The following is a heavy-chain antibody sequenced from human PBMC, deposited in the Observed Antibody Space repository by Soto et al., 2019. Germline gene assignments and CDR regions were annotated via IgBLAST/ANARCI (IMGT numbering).Heavy chain of an antibody. Sequence: QVQLVQSGAEVKKPGSSVKVSCKASGGTFSSYAISWVRQAPGQGLEWMGGIIPIFGTANYAQKFQGRVTITADESTSTAYMELSSLRSEDTAVYYCARDHYYDDVEPSAYYYYGMDVWGQGTTVTVSS. CDR3: ARDHYYDDVEPSAYYYYGMDV. J-gene: IGHJ6*02. CDR2: IIPIFGTA. V-gene: IGHV1-69*01. D-gene: IGHD3-16*01. CDR1: GGTFSSYA.